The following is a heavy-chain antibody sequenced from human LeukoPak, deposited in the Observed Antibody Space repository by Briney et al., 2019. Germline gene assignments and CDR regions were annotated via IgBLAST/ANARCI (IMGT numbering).Heavy chain of an antibody. CDR2: IYTSGST. Sequence: PSETLSLTCTVSGGSISSGSYYWSWIRQPAGKGLEWIGRIYTSGSTNYNPSLKSRVTISVDTSKNQFSLKLISVTAADTAVYYCARVEIFTRIFDYWGQGTLVNVSS. D-gene: IGHD2-15*01. CDR1: GGSISSGSYY. J-gene: IGHJ4*02. CDR3: ARVEIFTRIFDY. V-gene: IGHV4-61*02.